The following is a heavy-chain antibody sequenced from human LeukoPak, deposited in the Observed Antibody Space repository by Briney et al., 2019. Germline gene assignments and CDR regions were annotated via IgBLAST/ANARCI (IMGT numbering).Heavy chain of an antibody. D-gene: IGHD4-11*01. Sequence: PGGSLRLSCAASGFTFSSYSMNWVRQAPGKGLEWVSSISSSSSYIYYADSVKGRFTISRDNAKNSLYLQMNSLRAEDTAVYYCARTYTLAYSNYPPDYWGQGTLVTVSS. J-gene: IGHJ4*02. V-gene: IGHV3-21*01. CDR2: ISSSSSYI. CDR1: GFTFSSYS. CDR3: ARTYTLAYSNYPPDY.